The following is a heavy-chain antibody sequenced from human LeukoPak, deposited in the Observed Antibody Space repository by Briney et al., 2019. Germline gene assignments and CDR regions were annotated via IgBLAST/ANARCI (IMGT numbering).Heavy chain of an antibody. V-gene: IGHV3-43*02. D-gene: IGHD3-10*01. CDR1: GFTFDDYA. CDR2: ISGDGGST. J-gene: IGHJ4*02. CDR3: AKKGALWFGELSIDY. Sequence: PGGSLRLSCAASGFTFDDYAMHWVRQAPGKGLEWVSLISGDGGSTYYADSVKGRFTISRDNSKNTLYLQMNSLRAEDTAVYYCAKKGALWFGELSIDYWGQGTLVTVSS.